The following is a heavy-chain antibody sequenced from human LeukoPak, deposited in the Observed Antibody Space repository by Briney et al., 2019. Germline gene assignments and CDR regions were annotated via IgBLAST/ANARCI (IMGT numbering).Heavy chain of an antibody. CDR3: AKQVGFCTTITCYFDY. J-gene: IGHJ4*02. V-gene: IGHV3-23*01. D-gene: IGHD2/OR15-2a*01. Sequence: GGSLRLSCVASGFTFKNYVMSWVRQAPGKGLEWVSAISDDGTSTNLADSVKGRFTISRDNSQNTLYLQINSLTAEDTAVYYCAKQVGFCTTITCYFDYWGQGTLVTVSS. CDR2: ISDDGTST. CDR1: GFTFKNYV.